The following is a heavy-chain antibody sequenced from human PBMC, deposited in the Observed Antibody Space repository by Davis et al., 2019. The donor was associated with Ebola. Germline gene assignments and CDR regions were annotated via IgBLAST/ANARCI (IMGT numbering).Heavy chain of an antibody. D-gene: IGHD5-24*01. J-gene: IGHJ4*02. Sequence: GESLKISCAASGFPFNTWSMNWVRQAPGKGLEWLSYIDHDSSTMYYADSVKGRFIISRDNAKKSVYLDMNSLRDEDTAVYYCAKDRLLRWLQLSYFDYWGQGTLVTVSS. V-gene: IGHV3-48*02. CDR1: GFPFNTWS. CDR2: IDHDSSTM. CDR3: AKDRLLRWLQLSYFDY.